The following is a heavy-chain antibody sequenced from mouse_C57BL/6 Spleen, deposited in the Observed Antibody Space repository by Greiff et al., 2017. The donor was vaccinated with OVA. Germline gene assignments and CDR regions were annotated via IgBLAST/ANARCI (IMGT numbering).Heavy chain of an antibody. CDR1: GFNLKDDY. CDR2: IDPENGDT. Sequence: VQLQQSGAELVRPGASVKLSCTASGFNLKDDYMHWVKQRPEQGLEWIGWIDPENGDTEYASKFQGKATITADTSSNTAYLQPSSLTSEDTAVYYCTTSPWCAYWGQGTLVSVSA. V-gene: IGHV14-4*01. CDR3: TTSPWCAY. J-gene: IGHJ3*01.